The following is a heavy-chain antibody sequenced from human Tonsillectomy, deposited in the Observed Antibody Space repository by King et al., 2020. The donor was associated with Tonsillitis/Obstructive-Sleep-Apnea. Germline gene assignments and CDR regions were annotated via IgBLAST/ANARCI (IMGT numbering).Heavy chain of an antibody. J-gene: IGHJ4*02. Sequence: EQLVQSGAEVKKPGASVKVSCKASGYTFTANYIHWVRQAPGQGLEWLGIINPSDNITTYAQRFQGRVTMTSDTSTSTVNLELSSLRYEDTAVYYCVRDDKDGRHLDYWGQGSLVTVSS. CDR3: VRDDKDGRHLDY. D-gene: IGHD2-15*01. CDR2: INPSDNIT. CDR1: GYTFTANY. V-gene: IGHV1-46*01.